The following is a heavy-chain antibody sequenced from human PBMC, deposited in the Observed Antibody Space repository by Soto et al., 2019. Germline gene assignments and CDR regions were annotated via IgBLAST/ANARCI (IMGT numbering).Heavy chain of an antibody. CDR3: VSVSGSYYYDY. Sequence: GGSLRLSCAASGFTFSDHYMDWVRQAPGKGLEWVGRTRNKANSYTTEYAASAKGRFTISRDDSKNSLYLQMNSLKTEDTALYYCVSVSGSYYYDYWGQGTLVTVSS. CDR1: GFTFSDHY. V-gene: IGHV3-72*01. J-gene: IGHJ4*02. CDR2: TRNKANSYTT. D-gene: IGHD3-10*01.